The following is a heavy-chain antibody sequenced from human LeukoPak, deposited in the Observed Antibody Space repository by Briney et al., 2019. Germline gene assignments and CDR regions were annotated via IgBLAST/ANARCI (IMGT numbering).Heavy chain of an antibody. J-gene: IGHJ4*02. D-gene: IGHD6-13*01. V-gene: IGHV3-7*01. CDR2: IKQDGREK. CDR1: GFTLSSYW. Sequence: GGSLRLSCAASGFTLSSYWMSWVRQAPGKGLEWVANIKQDGREKYYVDSVKGRFTISRDNAKNSLYLQMNSLRAEDTAVYYCARDGPIAAAPKLNPLDYWGQGTLVTVSS. CDR3: ARDGPIAAAPKLNPLDY.